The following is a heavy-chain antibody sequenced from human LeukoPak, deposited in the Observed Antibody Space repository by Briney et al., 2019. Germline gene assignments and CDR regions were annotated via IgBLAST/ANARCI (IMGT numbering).Heavy chain of an antibody. CDR3: ARAILGYDILTGYYTPRVEAGFDY. V-gene: IGHV1-69*13. D-gene: IGHD3-9*01. CDR2: IIPIFGTA. CDR1: GGTFSSYA. J-gene: IGHJ4*02. Sequence: SVNVSCKASGGTFSSYAISWVRQAPGQGLEWMGGIIPIFGTANYAQKFQGRVTITADESTSTAYMELSSLRSDDTAVYYCARAILGYDILTGYYTPRVEAGFDYWGQGTLVTVSS.